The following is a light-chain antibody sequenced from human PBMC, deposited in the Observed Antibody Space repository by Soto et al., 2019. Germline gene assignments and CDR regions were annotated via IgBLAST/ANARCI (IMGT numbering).Light chain of an antibody. CDR1: NSDVGGYNY. CDR2: DVS. CDR3: SSYTTSSLYV. Sequence: QSALTQPASVSGSPGQSITISCSGTNSDVGGYNYVSWYQQHPGKAPKLMIYDVSYRPPGISNRFSGSKSDNTASLTISGLQAEDEADYYCSSYTTSSLYVFGTGTKVTVL. J-gene: IGLJ1*01. V-gene: IGLV2-14*01.